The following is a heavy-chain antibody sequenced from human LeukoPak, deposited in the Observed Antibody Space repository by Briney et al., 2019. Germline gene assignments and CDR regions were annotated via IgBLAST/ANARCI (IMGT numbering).Heavy chain of an antibody. Sequence: GGSLRLSCAASGFTFRNYVIHWVRQAPGKGLEWVAVTSSDLNVKLYADSVKGRFTISRDNSRSTLYLQMNSLRPEDTAIYYCAREGYYGSGSPPSLYFGYWGQGTLVTVSS. J-gene: IGHJ4*02. CDR3: AREGYYGSGSPPSLYFGY. CDR1: GFTFRNYV. D-gene: IGHD3-10*01. CDR2: TSSDLNVK. V-gene: IGHV3-30-3*01.